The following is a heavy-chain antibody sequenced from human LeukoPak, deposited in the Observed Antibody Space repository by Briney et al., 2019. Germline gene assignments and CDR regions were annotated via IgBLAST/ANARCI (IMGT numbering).Heavy chain of an antibody. V-gene: IGHV1-8*01. CDR2: MNSNSGNT. D-gene: IGHD4-23*01. CDR3: ARGGDYGGNSGSSDY. CDR1: GYTFLSYY. Sequence: GASVKVSCKASGYTFLSYYMHWVRQATGHGLEWMGWMNSNSGNTGYAQKFQGRVTMTRNTSISTAYMELSSLRSEDTAVYYCARGGDYGGNSGSSDYWGQGTLVTVSS. J-gene: IGHJ4*02.